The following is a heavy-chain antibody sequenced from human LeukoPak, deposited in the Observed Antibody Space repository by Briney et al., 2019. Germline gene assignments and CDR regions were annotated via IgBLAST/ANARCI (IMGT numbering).Heavy chain of an antibody. D-gene: IGHD3-22*01. J-gene: IGHJ4*02. CDR2: ISYDGSNK. CDR3: AKDGDYYDSSDQFDY. Sequence: GGSLRLSCAASGFTFSSYGMHWVRQAPGKGLEWVAVISYDGSNKYYADSVKGRFTISRDNSKNTLYLQMNSLRAEDTAVYYCAKDGDYYDSSDQFDYWGQGTLVTVSS. V-gene: IGHV3-30*18. CDR1: GFTFSSYG.